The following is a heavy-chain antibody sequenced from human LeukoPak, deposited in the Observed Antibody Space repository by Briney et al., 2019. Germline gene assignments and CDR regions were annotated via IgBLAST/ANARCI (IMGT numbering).Heavy chain of an antibody. J-gene: IGHJ4*02. V-gene: IGHV3-74*01. D-gene: IGHD1-26*01. CDR2: INTDGTNT. CDR1: GFTFSSYW. Sequence: SGGSLRLSCAASGFTFSSYWMHWVRQVPGKGLVWVSRINTDGTNTTYADSVKGRFTMSRDNAKSRLYLQMNSLRAEYTAVYYCARGYSGTYRVDYWGQGTLVTVSS. CDR3: ARGYSGTYRVDY.